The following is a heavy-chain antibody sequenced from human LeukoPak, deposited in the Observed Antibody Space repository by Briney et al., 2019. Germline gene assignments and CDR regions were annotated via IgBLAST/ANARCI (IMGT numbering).Heavy chain of an antibody. CDR1: GSTFSSYA. J-gene: IGHJ3*02. CDR3: AKGYDFWSGYYHDDAFDI. D-gene: IGHD3-3*01. V-gene: IGHV3-23*01. CDR2: ISGSGGST. Sequence: GGPLRLSCAASGSTFSSYAMSWVRQAPGKGLEWVSAISGSGGSTYYADSVKGRFTISRDNSKNTLYLQMNSLRAEDTAVYYCAKGYDFWSGYYHDDAFDIWGQGTMVTVSS.